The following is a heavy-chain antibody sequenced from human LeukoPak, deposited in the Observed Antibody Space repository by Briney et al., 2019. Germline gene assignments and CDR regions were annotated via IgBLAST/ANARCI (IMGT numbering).Heavy chain of an antibody. CDR3: AREDHSGYQDY. CDR1: GFPFSSYS. J-gene: IGHJ4*02. V-gene: IGHV3-21*01. CDR2: ISSSSSYI. D-gene: IGHD5-12*01. Sequence: AGSLRRSCAASGFPFSSYSMNWVRQAPGKELEWVSSISSSSSYIYYADSVKGRFTISRDNAKNSLYLQMNSRRAEDTAVYYCAREDHSGYQDYWGQGILVTVSS.